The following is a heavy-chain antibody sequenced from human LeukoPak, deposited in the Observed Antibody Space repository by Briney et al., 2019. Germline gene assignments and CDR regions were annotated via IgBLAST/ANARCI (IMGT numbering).Heavy chain of an antibody. D-gene: IGHD5-24*01. J-gene: IGHJ4*02. V-gene: IGHV4-34*01. CDR2: INHSGST. CDR3: ARGRWHQSY. CDR1: GGSFSGYY. Sequence: SSETLSLTCAVYGGSFSGYYWSWIRQPPGKGLEWIGEINHSGSTNYNPSLKSRVTISVDTSKNQFSLKLSSVTAADTAVYYCARGRWHQSYWGQGTLVIVSS.